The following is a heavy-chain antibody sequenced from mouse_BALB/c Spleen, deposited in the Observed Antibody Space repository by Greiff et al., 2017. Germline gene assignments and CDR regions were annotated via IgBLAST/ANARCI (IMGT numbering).Heavy chain of an antibody. CDR3: AREGGYGDWYFDV. CDR2: ISYDGSN. CDR1: GYSITSGYY. V-gene: IGHV3-6*01. Sequence: EVKLQESGPGLVKPSQSLSLTCSVTGYSITSGYYWNWIRQFPGNKLEWMGYISYDGSNNYNPSLKSRISITRDTSKNQFFLQLNSVTTEDTVTYYCAREGGYGDWYFDVWGAGTTVTVSS. D-gene: IGHD2-2*01. J-gene: IGHJ1*01.